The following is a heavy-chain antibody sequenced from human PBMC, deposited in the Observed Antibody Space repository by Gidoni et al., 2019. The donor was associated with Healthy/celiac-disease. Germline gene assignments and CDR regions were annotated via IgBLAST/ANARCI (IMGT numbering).Heavy chain of an antibody. CDR2: IYYSGST. CDR1: GGSISSSSYY. V-gene: IGHV4-39*07. J-gene: IGHJ5*02. CDR3: ARDLAAAGTSWFDP. Sequence: QLQLQESGPGLVKPSETLSLTCTVSGGSISSSSYYWGWIRQPPGKGLEWIGSIYYSGSTYYNPSFKSRVTISVDTSKNQFSLKLSSVTAADTAVYYCARDLAAAGTSWFDPWGQGTLVTVSS. D-gene: IGHD6-13*01.